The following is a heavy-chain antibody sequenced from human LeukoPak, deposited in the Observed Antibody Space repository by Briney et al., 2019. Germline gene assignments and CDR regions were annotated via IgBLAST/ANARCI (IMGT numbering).Heavy chain of an antibody. CDR2: IRSKANNYAT. J-gene: IGHJ4*02. Sequence: QTGRSLKLSCPASGFTVGDFAMHWARRASGEWLGWVGRIRSKANNYATEYAASVKGRFTISRDDSKNTAYLQMNSLKTGDTAVYYCTTRNYYDTSGYPQDYFDHWGQGTLVTVPS. CDR3: TTRNYYDTSGYPQDYFDH. CDR1: GFTVGDFA. D-gene: IGHD3-22*01. V-gene: IGHV3-73*01.